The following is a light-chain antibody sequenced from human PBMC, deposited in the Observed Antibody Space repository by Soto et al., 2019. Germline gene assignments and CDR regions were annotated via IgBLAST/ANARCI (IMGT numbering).Light chain of an antibody. Sequence: QSALTQPASVSGSAGQSITISCTGTSSDVGGYNYVSWYQQQPGKAPQLMIYDVSNRPSGVSNRFSGSKSGNTASLTISGLQAEDEADYYCSSYTSSSTLVVFGGGTQLTVL. CDR3: SSYTSSSTLVV. CDR1: SSDVGGYNY. CDR2: DVS. V-gene: IGLV2-14*01. J-gene: IGLJ2*01.